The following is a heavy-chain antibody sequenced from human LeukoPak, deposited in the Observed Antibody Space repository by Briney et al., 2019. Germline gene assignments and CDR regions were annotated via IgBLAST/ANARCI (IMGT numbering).Heavy chain of an antibody. J-gene: IGHJ4*02. CDR2: IVVGSGNT. CDR1: GFTFTSSA. CDR3: ANTDYYDASALDY. Sequence: GASVKVSCKASGFTFTSSAMQWVRQARGQRLEWIGWIVVGSGNTNYAQKFQERVTITRDMSTSTAYMELSSLRSEDTAVYYCANTDYYDASALDYWGQGTLVTVSS. D-gene: IGHD3-22*01. V-gene: IGHV1-58*02.